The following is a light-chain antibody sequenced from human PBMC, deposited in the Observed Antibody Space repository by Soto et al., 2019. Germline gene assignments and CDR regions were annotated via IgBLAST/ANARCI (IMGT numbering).Light chain of an antibody. CDR2: DAS. Sequence: EIVLTQSPATLSLSPGERATLSCRASQSVSSSSACYHQKPGQAPRLLIYDASNRATGIPARFSGSGSGTDFTLTIISLEPEDFAVYYCQQRSNWPGTFGQGTKVDIK. J-gene: IGKJ1*01. V-gene: IGKV3-11*01. CDR3: QQRSNWPGT. CDR1: QSVSSS.